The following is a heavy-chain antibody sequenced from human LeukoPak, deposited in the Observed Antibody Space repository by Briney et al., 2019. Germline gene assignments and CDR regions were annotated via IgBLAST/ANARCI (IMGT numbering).Heavy chain of an antibody. V-gene: IGHV4-39*01. CDR1: GFTFSSYA. CDR3: ARAPYCSGGSCYFGANDNWFDP. J-gene: IGHJ5*02. Sequence: PGGSLRLSCAASGFTFSSYAMSWVRQAPGKGLEWIGSIYYSGSTYYNPSLKSRVTISVDTSKNQFSLKLSSVTAADTAVYYCARAPYCSGGSCYFGANDNWFDPWGQGTLVTVSS. D-gene: IGHD2-15*01. CDR2: IYYSGST.